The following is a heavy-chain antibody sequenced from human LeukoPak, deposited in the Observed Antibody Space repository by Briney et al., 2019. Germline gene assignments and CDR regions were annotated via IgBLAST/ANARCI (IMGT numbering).Heavy chain of an antibody. CDR2: ITGDSDAT. Sequence: GGSLRLSCTASGFTYSNFAMSWVREAPGKGLEWVSVITGDSDATYYADSVKGRFTVSRDNSKNTLYLQMNSLRAEDTAVYYCAKDQGRGTGWFDPWGQGTLVTVSS. J-gene: IGHJ5*02. CDR3: AKDQGRGTGWFDP. CDR1: GFTYSNFA. D-gene: IGHD1/OR15-1a*01. V-gene: IGHV3-23*01.